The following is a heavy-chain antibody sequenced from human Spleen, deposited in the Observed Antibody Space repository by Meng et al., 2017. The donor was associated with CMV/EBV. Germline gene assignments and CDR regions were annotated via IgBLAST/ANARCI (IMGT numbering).Heavy chain of an antibody. CDR1: GGSISSSSYY. CDR2: IYYSGST. V-gene: IGHV4-39*07. CDR3: ASVPIYYGSGSDDY. J-gene: IGHJ4*02. Sequence: QLQLRESGPGLVQPSDTLSRTCTVSGGSISSSSYYWGWIRQPSGKGLEWIGSIYYSGSTYYNPSLKSRVTISVDTSKNQFSLKLSSVTAADTAVYYCASVPIYYGSGSDDYWGQGTLVTVSS. D-gene: IGHD3-10*01.